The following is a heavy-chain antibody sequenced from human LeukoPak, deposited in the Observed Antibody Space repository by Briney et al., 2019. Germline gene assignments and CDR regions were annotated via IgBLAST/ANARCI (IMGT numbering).Heavy chain of an antibody. CDR2: INHSGST. CDR3: ARLREYYDSSGYYSAFDI. V-gene: IGHV4-34*01. D-gene: IGHD3-22*01. CDR1: GGSFSGYY. Sequence: SETLSLTCAVYGGSFSGYYWSWIRQPPGKGLEWIGEINHSGSTNYNPSLKSRVTMSVDTSKNHFSLNLSSVTAADTAVYYCARLREYYDSSGYYSAFDIWGQGTMVTVSS. J-gene: IGHJ3*02.